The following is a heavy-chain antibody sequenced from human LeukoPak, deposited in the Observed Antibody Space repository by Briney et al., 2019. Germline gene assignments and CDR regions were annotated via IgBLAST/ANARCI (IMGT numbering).Heavy chain of an antibody. CDR1: GGSISSYY. CDR3: ARDLVSEMATDYCYYYGMDV. CDR2: IYYSGST. J-gene: IGHJ6*02. D-gene: IGHD5-24*01. V-gene: IGHV4-59*01. Sequence: SETPSLTCTVSGGSISSYYWSWIRQPPGKGLEWIGYIYYSGSTNYNPSLKSRVTISVDTSKNQFSLKLSSVTAADTAVYYCARDLVSEMATDYCYYYGMDVWGQGTTVTVSS.